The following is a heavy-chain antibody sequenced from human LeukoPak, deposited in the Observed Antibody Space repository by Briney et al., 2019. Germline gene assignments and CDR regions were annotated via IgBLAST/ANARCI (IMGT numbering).Heavy chain of an antibody. D-gene: IGHD1-26*01. Sequence: GGSLRLSCAASGFTFSSYSMNWVRQAPGKGLEWVSYISSSSGTIYYADSVKGRFTISRDNAKNSLSLQMNSLRAEDTAVYYCARDRGSYYVYYYYMDVWGKGTTVTVSS. CDR1: GFTFSSYS. J-gene: IGHJ6*03. CDR3: ARDRGSYYVYYYYMDV. V-gene: IGHV3-48*01. CDR2: ISSSSGTI.